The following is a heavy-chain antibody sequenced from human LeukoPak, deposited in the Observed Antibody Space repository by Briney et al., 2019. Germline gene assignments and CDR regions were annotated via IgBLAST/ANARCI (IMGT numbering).Heavy chain of an antibody. J-gene: IGHJ4*02. CDR1: GFTFDDYT. CDR2: ISWDGGST. Sequence: GGSLRLSCAASGFTFDDYTMHWVRQAPGKGLEWVSLISWDGGSTYYADSVKGRFTISRDNSKNSLYLQMNSLRAEDTALYYCAKDCATSVAAAGTSCYWGQGTLVTVSS. CDR3: AKDCATSVAAAGTSCY. V-gene: IGHV3-43*01. D-gene: IGHD6-13*01.